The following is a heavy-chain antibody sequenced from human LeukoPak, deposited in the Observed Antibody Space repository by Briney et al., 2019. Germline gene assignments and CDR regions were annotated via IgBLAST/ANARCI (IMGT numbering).Heavy chain of an antibody. J-gene: IGHJ4*02. D-gene: IGHD6-19*01. CDR1: GFTFTSYW. V-gene: IGHV3-7*01. CDR2: IKQDGSEK. CDR3: ARDQPGIAVY. Sequence: PGGSLRLSCAASGFTFTSYWMAWVRQAPGKGLEWVAKIKQDGSEKYYVDSVKGRFTISRDNAKNSLYLQMNSLRAEDTAVYYCARDQPGIAVYWGQGTLVTVSS.